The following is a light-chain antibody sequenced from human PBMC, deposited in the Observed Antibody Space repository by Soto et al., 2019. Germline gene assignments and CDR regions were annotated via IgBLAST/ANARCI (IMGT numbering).Light chain of an antibody. V-gene: IGKV3-20*01. CDR3: QQYGGSPPFT. CDR1: QSVSNSY. CDR2: GAS. J-gene: IGKJ3*01. Sequence: EIVLTQSPGTLSLSPGERATLSCRASQSVSNSYLAWYQQKPGQAPRILIYGASSRATGIPDRFSGSGSGTDFTLTISRLEPEDFAVYYCQQYGGSPPFTFGPGTKVDIK.